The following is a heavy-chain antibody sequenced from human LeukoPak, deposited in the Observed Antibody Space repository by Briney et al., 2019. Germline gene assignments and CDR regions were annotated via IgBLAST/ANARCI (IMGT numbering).Heavy chain of an antibody. V-gene: IGHV3-30*04. D-gene: IGHD6-19*01. CDR3: ARTDSSGWYDLDN. CDR2: ISYDGSNE. J-gene: IGHJ4*02. CDR1: GFTFSSYA. Sequence: GGSLRLSCAASGFTFSSYAMHWVRQAPGKGLECVAVISYDGSNEYYADSVKGRFTISRDNSKNTLFLQMNSLRAEDTAVYYCARTDSSGWYDLDNWGQGTLVIVSS.